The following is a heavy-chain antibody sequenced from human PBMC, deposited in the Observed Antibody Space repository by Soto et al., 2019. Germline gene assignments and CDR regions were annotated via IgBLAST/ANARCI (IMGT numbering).Heavy chain of an antibody. D-gene: IGHD3-22*01. Sequence: SETLSLTCTVSGGSISSYYWSWIRQPPGKGLEWIGYIYYSGSTNYNPSLKSRVTISVDTSKNQFSLKLSSVTAADTAVYYCAGLYYDSSGYYYAALDYWGQGTLVTVSS. J-gene: IGHJ4*02. V-gene: IGHV4-59*01. CDR1: GGSISSYY. CDR2: IYYSGST. CDR3: AGLYYDSSGYYYAALDY.